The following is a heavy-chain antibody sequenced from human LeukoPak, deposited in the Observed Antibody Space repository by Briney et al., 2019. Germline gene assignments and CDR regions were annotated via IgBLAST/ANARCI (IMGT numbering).Heavy chain of an antibody. J-gene: IGHJ4*02. CDR2: ISAYNGNK. D-gene: IGHD3-10*01. Sequence: ASVKVSCKASGYTFTSYGISWVRQAPGQGVEGMGWISAYNGNKKYAQKLQGRVTMTTDTSTSTAYMELRSLRSDDTAVYYCARIGAVVRGAQSDYWGQGTLVTVSS. CDR1: GYTFTSYG. CDR3: ARIGAVVRGAQSDY. V-gene: IGHV1-18*01.